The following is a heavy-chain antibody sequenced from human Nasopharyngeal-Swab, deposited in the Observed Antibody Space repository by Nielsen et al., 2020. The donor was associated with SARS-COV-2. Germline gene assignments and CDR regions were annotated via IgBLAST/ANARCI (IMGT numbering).Heavy chain of an antibody. Sequence: SETLSLTCTVSGGSVSSGSYYWSWIRQPPGKGLEWIGYIYYSGSTNYNPSLKSRVTISVDTSKNQFSLKLSSVTAADTAVYYCARVPTFPRMTTVTTWFNYYYGMDVWGQGTTVTVSS. CDR2: IYYSGST. V-gene: IGHV4-61*01. CDR1: GGSVSSGSYY. D-gene: IGHD4-17*01. J-gene: IGHJ6*02. CDR3: ARVPTFPRMTTVTTWFNYYYGMDV.